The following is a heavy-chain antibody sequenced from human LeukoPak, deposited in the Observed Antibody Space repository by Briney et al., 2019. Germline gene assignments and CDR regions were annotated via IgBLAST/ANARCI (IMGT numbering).Heavy chain of an antibody. Sequence: GGSLRLSCAASGFTLSSYSMNRVRQAPGKGLEWVSFISSSSVYIYYTDSVKGRFTISRDNAKNSLYLRMNSLRAEDTAVYYCARVLGPNWFDPWGQGTLVTVAS. CDR1: GFTLSSYS. CDR3: ARVLGPNWFDP. V-gene: IGHV3-21*01. J-gene: IGHJ5*02. CDR2: ISSSSVYI.